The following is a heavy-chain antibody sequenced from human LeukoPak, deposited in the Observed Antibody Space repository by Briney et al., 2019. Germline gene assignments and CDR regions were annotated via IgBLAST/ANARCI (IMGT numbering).Heavy chain of an antibody. CDR1: GFTFSSYW. CDR3: TRDRLYCGGDCLDP. CDR2: INSDGSST. D-gene: IGHD2-21*02. V-gene: IGHV3-74*01. Sequence: AGGPLRLSCAASGFTFSSYWMHWVRQAPGKGLVWVSCINSDGSSTSYADSVKGRFTITRDNAKNTLYLQMNSLRAEDTAVYYCTRDRLYCGGDCLDPWGQGTLVTVSS. J-gene: IGHJ5*02.